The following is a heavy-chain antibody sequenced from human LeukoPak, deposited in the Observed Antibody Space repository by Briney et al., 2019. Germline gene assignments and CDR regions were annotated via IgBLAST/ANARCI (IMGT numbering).Heavy chain of an antibody. D-gene: IGHD3-10*01. J-gene: IGHJ6*03. Sequence: GGSLRLSCAVSGFRVSDHYMSWVRQAPGKGLEWVSSISGDGGLTYYADSVKGRFSISRDNSQNTLYLEMDSPRAEDTAVYYCAKDAPGQGTWYYYYYYMDVWGKGTTVTVSS. CDR3: AKDAPGQGTWYYYYYYMDV. CDR2: ISGDGGLT. V-gene: IGHV3-23*01. CDR1: GFRVSDHY.